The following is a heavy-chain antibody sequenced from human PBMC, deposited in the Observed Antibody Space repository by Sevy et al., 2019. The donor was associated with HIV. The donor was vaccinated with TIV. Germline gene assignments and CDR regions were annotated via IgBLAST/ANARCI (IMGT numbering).Heavy chain of an antibody. Sequence: GGSLRLSCAASGFTFDHHAMYWVRQAPGKGLEWVSGINWNSVSIGYADSVKGRFTISRDNAKNSLYLHLNSLRADDTALYYSAMEGLAPYVYGADVWGQGTAVTVSS. V-gene: IGHV3-9*01. J-gene: IGHJ6*02. D-gene: IGHD3-10*02. CDR2: INWNSVSI. CDR3: AMEGLAPYVYGADV. CDR1: GFTFDHHA.